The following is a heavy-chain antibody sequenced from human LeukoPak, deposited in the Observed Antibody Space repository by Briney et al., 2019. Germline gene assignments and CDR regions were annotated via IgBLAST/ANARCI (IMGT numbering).Heavy chain of an antibody. CDR1: GGSFSTSA. D-gene: IGHD1-26*01. CDR3: ALESQENSGTYSAFDY. Sequence: SVKVSCKASGGSFSTSAFNWVRQRQAPGQGLEWMGGISPMFGSASHAQQFQGRVTITADHLTSTVYMELSSLQSEDTAIYYCALESQENSGTYSAFDYWGQGTLVTVSS. J-gene: IGHJ4*02. CDR2: ISPMFGSA. V-gene: IGHV1-69*13.